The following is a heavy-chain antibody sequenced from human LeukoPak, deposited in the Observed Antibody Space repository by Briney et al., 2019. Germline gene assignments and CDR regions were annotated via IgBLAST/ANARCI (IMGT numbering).Heavy chain of an antibody. CDR3: AKDGGDGYNWKPSGFDY. CDR2: ISYDGSDK. V-gene: IGHV3-30*18. CDR1: GFTFSSYG. Sequence: GRSLRLSCAASGFTFSSYGMHWVRQAPGKGLEWVAVISYDGSDKHYGDSVNGRFTISRDNSKNTLYLQMNSLRAEDTAVYYCAKDGGDGYNWKPSGFDYWGQGTLVTVSS. D-gene: IGHD5-24*01. J-gene: IGHJ4*02.